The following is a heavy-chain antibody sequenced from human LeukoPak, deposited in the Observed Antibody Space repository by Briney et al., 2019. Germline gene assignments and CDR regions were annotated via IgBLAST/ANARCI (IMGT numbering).Heavy chain of an antibody. J-gene: IGHJ5*02. CDR1: GFTFSSYA. V-gene: IGHV4-39*01. D-gene: IGHD3-3*01. CDR3: ARQGPRITIFGVVIMTVFDP. CDR2: IYYSGST. Sequence: GSLRLSCAASGFTFSSYAMSWIRQPPGKGLEWIGSIYYSGSTYYNPSLKSRVTISVDTSKNQFSLKLSSVTAADTAVSYCARQGPRITIFGVVIMTVFDPWGQGTLVTVSS.